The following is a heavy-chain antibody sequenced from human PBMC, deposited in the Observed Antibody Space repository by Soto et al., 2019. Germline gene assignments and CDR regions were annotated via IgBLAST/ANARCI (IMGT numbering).Heavy chain of an antibody. D-gene: IGHD6-19*01. CDR3: ARDAYISGYYQFDY. CDR1: GFTFSSYW. J-gene: IGHJ4*02. CDR2: IHFDGSTT. V-gene: IGHV3-74*01. Sequence: EVQLVESGGGLVQPGGSLRLSCAASGFTFSSYWMHWVRQVPGKGLVWVSRIHFDGSTTHYADSVKGRFTISRDSAKNTLSLQMNSLRAEDTAVYYCARDAYISGYYQFDYWGQGTLVTVSS.